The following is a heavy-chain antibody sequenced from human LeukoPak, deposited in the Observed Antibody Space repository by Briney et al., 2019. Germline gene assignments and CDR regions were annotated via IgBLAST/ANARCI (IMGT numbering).Heavy chain of an antibody. CDR1: GGTFSSYA. J-gene: IGHJ4*02. D-gene: IGHD2-15*01. CDR3: ATTRTSGLVAETNYLDY. CDR2: IIPIFGTA. V-gene: IGHV1-69*05. Sequence: ASVTVSFKASGGTFSSYAISWVRQAPGPGLEWMGGIIPIFGTANYAQKFQGRVTITTDESTSTAYMELSSLRSEDTAVYYCATTRTSGLVAETNYLDYWGQGTLVTVSS.